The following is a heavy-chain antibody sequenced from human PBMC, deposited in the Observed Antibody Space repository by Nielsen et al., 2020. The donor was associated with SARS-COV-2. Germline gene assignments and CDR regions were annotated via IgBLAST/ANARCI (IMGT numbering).Heavy chain of an antibody. D-gene: IGHD3-16*01. Sequence: GGSLRLSCAASGFTFGDYAMHWVRQAPGKGLEWVSGISWNSGSIGYADSMKGRFTISRDNAKNSLYLQMNSLRAEDTALYYCAKVGGDTEDYYYGMDVWGQGATVTVSS. CDR1: GFTFGDYA. V-gene: IGHV3-9*01. CDR3: AKVGGDTEDYYYGMDV. CDR2: ISWNSGSI. J-gene: IGHJ6*02.